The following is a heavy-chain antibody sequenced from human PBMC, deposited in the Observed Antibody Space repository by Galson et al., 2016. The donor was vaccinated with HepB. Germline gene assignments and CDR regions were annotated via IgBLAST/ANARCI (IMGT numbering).Heavy chain of an antibody. CDR1: GFPFSRYW. CDR3: VREDYGDDPVYYYYYGMDV. V-gene: IGHV3-74*01. D-gene: IGHD4-17*01. J-gene: IGHJ6*02. Sequence: SLRLSCAASGFPFSRYWMHWVRQGPGKGLVWVSRINRDGSSTIYADSVRGRFTISRDHAKNMLYMEMNSLRAEDTALYYCVREDYGDDPVYYYYYGMDVWGQGTTVSVSS. CDR2: INRDGSST.